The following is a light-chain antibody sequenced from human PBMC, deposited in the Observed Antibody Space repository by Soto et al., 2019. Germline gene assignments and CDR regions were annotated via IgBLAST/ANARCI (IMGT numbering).Light chain of an antibody. J-gene: IGKJ1*01. CDR1: QSLRSS. CDR3: QQYNNWPPWT. CDR2: GAS. V-gene: IGKV3-15*01. Sequence: EIVMTQSPATLSVSPGERATLSCRASQSLRSSLAWYQQIPGQAPRLLIYGASTRATGIPARFSGSGSGTDFTLTISSLQSEDFAVYYCQQYNNWPPWTFGQGTKVEIK.